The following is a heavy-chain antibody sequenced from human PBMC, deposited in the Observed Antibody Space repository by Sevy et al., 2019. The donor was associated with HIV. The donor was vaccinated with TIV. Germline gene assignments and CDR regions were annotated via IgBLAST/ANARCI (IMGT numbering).Heavy chain of an antibody. J-gene: IGHJ4*02. D-gene: IGHD3-10*01. V-gene: IGHV3-30*18. CDR2: ISYDGNNK. CDR3: AKVYSGSPGGYFDY. CDR1: GLTFSSYG. Sequence: GGCLRLSCAASGLTFSSYGMHWVRQVPGKGLEWVALISYDGNNKYYADSVKGRFTISRDNSKNTVYLQMNSLRPEDTAVYYCAKVYSGSPGGYFDYWGQGTLVTVSS.